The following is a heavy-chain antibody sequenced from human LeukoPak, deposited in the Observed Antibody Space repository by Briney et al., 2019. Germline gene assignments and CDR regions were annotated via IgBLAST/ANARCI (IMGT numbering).Heavy chain of an antibody. Sequence: SQTLSLTCTVSGGSISSGSYYWSWIRQPAGKGLEWIGRIYTSGSTNYNPSLKSRVTISVDTSKNQFSLKLSSVTAADTAVYYCARVILSSSSWCFDYWGQGTLVTVSS. CDR3: ARVILSSSSWCFDY. CDR2: IYTSGST. V-gene: IGHV4-61*02. D-gene: IGHD6-13*01. CDR1: GGSISSGSYY. J-gene: IGHJ4*02.